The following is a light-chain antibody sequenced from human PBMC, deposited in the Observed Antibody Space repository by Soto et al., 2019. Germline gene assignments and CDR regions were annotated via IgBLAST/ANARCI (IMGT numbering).Light chain of an antibody. Sequence: VLTQPATLSVSPGERVSLSCRASQSVSSTLAWYQQKPGQAPRLLIYGASTRATGIPARFSGSGSGTEFTLTISSLQSEDFAAYYCQQYNKWPRTFGQGTKVDIK. J-gene: IGKJ1*01. CDR2: GAS. CDR3: QQYNKWPRT. CDR1: QSVSST. V-gene: IGKV3-15*01.